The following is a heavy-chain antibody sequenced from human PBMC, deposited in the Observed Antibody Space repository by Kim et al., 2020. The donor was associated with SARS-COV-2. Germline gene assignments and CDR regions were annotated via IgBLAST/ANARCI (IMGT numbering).Heavy chain of an antibody. CDR3: ASGGRGGCTSSSCYFNT. D-gene: IGHD2-2*01. V-gene: IGHV6-1*01. CDR1: GDSVSSNSGA. Sequence: SQTLSLTCAISGDSVSSNSGAWNWIRQSPSRGLEWLGRTYYRSKWYYDYAVSVKSRITINADTSKNQFSLQLNSVTPEDTAVYYCASGGRGGCTSSSCYFNTWGQGTLVIVSS. CDR2: TYYRSKWYY. J-gene: IGHJ5*02.